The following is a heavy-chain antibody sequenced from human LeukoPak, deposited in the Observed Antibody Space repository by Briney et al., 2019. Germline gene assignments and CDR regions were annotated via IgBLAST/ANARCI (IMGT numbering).Heavy chain of an antibody. Sequence: ASVKVSCKASGYTFSSYGISWLRQAPGQGLEWMGWISAYNGDTNSAQKLQGRVTMTTDTSTSTAYMELRSLRSDDTAVYYCARGYYYESSSYHTDAFDIWGQGTMVTVSS. J-gene: IGHJ3*02. CDR3: ARGYYYESSSYHTDAFDI. CDR1: GYTFSSYG. CDR2: ISAYNGDT. V-gene: IGHV1-18*01. D-gene: IGHD3-22*01.